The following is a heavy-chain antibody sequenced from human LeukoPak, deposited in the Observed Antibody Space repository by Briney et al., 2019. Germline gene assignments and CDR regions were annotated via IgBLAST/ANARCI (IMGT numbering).Heavy chain of an antibody. CDR3: APLGVSDNYHYMDV. Sequence: GGSLTLSCAVSGLTFRDHKVDWVRQAPGKGLEWVGRSRNKANRDTTGYAASVKGRFTILRDESKNSLYLQMNSLKTEDTAVYFCAPLGVSDNYHYMDVWGKGTMVTVSS. D-gene: IGHD5/OR15-5a*01. CDR2: SRNKANRDTT. CDR1: GLTFRDHK. J-gene: IGHJ6*03. V-gene: IGHV3-72*01.